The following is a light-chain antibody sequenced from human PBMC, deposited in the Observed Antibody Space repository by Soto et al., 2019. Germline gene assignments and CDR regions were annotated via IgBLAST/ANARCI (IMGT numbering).Light chain of an antibody. Sequence: EIVLTQSPGTLSLSPGERATLSCRASQTVSSNYLAWYQQKPGQAPRLLISDASDRAAGVPVRFSGSGSGTDFTLTISRLEPEDFAVYYCQQYGSSLITFGQGTRLEIK. CDR3: QQYGSSLIT. CDR1: QTVSSNY. J-gene: IGKJ5*01. V-gene: IGKV3-20*01. CDR2: DAS.